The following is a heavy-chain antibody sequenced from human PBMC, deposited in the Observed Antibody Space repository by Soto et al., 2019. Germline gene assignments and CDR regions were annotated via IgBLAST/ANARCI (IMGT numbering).Heavy chain of an antibody. J-gene: IGHJ6*02. CDR2: IIPIFGTA. Sequence: QVQLVQSGAEVKKPGSSVEVSCKASGGTFSSYAISWVRQAPGQGLEWMGGIIPIFGTANYAQKFQGRVTITADKSTSTAYMELSSLRSEDTPVDYCAFYIAARRGGMDVWGQGTTDTDSS. CDR1: GGTFSSYA. CDR3: AFYIAARRGGMDV. V-gene: IGHV1-69*06. D-gene: IGHD6-6*01.